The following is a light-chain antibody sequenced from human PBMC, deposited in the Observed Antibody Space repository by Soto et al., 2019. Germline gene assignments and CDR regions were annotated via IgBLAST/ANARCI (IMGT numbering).Light chain of an antibody. V-gene: IGLV2-8*01. CDR3: SSYAGDNCHYV. J-gene: IGLJ1*01. Sequence: QSALAQPPSASGSPGQSVTISCTGTSSDVGAYNYVSWYQQHPGKAPKLMIYAVDKRPSGVPDRFSGSKSGNTASLTVTGLQAEDEADYYWSSYAGDNCHYVFGTGTKVTV. CDR1: SSDVGAYNY. CDR2: AVD.